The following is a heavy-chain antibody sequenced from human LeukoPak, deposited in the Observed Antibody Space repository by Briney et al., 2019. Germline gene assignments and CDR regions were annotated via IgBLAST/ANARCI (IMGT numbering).Heavy chain of an antibody. V-gene: IGHV3-48*03. CDR1: GFTFSSYE. J-gene: IGHJ4*02. Sequence: PGGSLRLSCAASGFTFSSYEMNWVRQAPGKGLEWVSYISNFGSTIYYADSVKGRFTISRDNAKNSLYLQMNGLRDEDTAVYYCAREYGPGTPDFDYWGQGTLVSVSS. CDR3: AREYGPGTPDFDY. CDR2: ISNFGSTI. D-gene: IGHD3-10*01.